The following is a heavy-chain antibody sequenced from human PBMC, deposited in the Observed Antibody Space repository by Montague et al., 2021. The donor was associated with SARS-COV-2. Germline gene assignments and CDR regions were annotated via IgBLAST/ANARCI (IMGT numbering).Heavy chain of an antibody. CDR1: SGSISSGSYY. D-gene: IGHD3-10*01. J-gene: IGHJ5*02. CDR3: VRGMVRAGDWFDP. Sequence: SETLSLTSSVHSGSISSGSYYWAWMRQPPGKGLEWLGSIYFTGGRSPXQSLKSRATLSIDRSKNQFYLNLSSVTAADTAVYYCVRGMVRAGDWFDPWGQGIQVTVSS. CDR2: IYFTGGR. V-gene: IGHV4-39*07.